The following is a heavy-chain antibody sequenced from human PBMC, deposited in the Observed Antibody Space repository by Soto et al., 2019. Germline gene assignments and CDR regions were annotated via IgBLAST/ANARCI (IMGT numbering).Heavy chain of an antibody. J-gene: IGHJ3*02. CDR1: GFTFSSYS. D-gene: IGHD5-12*01. V-gene: IGHV3-48*02. CDR3: ASGGYSGYDYGTPFDI. Sequence: GGSLRLSCAASGFTFSSYSMNWVRQAPGKGLEWVSYISSSSSTIYYADSVKGRFTISRDNAKNSLYLQMNSLRDEDTAVYYCASGGYSGYDYGTPFDIWGQGTMVTVSS. CDR2: ISSSSSTI.